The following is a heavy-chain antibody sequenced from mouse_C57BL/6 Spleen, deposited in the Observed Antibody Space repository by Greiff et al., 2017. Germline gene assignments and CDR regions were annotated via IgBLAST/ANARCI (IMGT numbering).Heavy chain of an antibody. D-gene: IGHD2-3*01. V-gene: IGHV5-6*02. Sequence: EVKLVESGGDLVKPGGSLKLSCAASGFTFSSYGMSWVRQTPDKRLEWVATISSGGSYTYCPDSVKGRFTISRDNAKNTLYLQMSSLKSDDTAMYYCAREGDGSFAYWGQGTLVTVSA. J-gene: IGHJ3*01. CDR1: GFTFSSYG. CDR2: ISSGGSYT. CDR3: AREGDGSFAY.